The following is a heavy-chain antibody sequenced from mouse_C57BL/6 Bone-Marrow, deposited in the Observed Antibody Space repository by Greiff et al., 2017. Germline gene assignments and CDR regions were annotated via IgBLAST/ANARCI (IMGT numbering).Heavy chain of an antibody. CDR3: ARGRYSNFYFDY. Sequence: EVQGVESGGGLVKPGGSLKLSCAASGFTFSSYAMSWVRQTPEKRLEWVATISDGGSYTYYPDNVKGRFTISRDNAKTNLYLQMRHLKSEDTAMYYCARGRYSNFYFDYWGQGTTLTVSS. D-gene: IGHD2-5*01. CDR2: ISDGGSYT. J-gene: IGHJ2*01. CDR1: GFTFSSYA. V-gene: IGHV5-4*01.